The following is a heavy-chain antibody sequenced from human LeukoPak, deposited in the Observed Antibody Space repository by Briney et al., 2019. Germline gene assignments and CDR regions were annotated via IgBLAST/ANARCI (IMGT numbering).Heavy chain of an antibody. J-gene: IGHJ4*02. D-gene: IGHD2-21*01. CDR2: INVGNGNT. Sequence: ASVKVSCKASGYTFTSYAMHWVRQAPGHRLEWMGWINVGNGNTKYSQKFQGRVTITRDTSASTAYMELSSLRSEDTAVYYCARGDCGGNDCYYIDYWGQGTLVTVSS. CDR3: ARGDCGGNDCYYIDY. CDR1: GYTFTSYA. V-gene: IGHV1-3*01.